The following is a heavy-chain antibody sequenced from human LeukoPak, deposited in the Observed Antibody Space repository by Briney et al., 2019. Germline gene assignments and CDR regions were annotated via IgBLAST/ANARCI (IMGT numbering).Heavy chain of an antibody. V-gene: IGHV3-11*01. D-gene: IGHD3-22*01. Sequence: GGSLRLSCAASGFTFSDFYMTWVRQAPGKGLEWVSYISNSGSTIYYADSVKGRFTISRDNAKNSLYLQMNSLRAEDTAVYYCARSADSSGYFREITLYYFDYWGQGTLVTVSS. J-gene: IGHJ4*02. CDR3: ARSADSSGYFREITLYYFDY. CDR1: GFTFSDFY. CDR2: ISNSGSTI.